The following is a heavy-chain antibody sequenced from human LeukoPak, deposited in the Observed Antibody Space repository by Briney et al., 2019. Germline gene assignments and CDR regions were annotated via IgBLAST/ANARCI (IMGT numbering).Heavy chain of an antibody. V-gene: IGHV3-48*01. CDR2: ISSSSSTI. CDR1: GFTFSSYS. CDR3: ARGRGSYYEY. J-gene: IGHJ4*02. Sequence: PGGSLRLSCAAYGFTFSSYSMNWVRQAPGKGLEWVSYISSSSSTIYYADSVKGRFTISRDNAKNSLYLQMNSLRAEDTAVYYCARGRGSYYEYWGQGTLVTVSS. D-gene: IGHD1-26*01.